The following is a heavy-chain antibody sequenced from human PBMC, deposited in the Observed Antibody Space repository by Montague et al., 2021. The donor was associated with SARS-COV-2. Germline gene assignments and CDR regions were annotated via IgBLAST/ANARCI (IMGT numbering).Heavy chain of an antibody. CDR1: GGSISSGSYY. Sequence: TLSLTCTVSGGSISSGSYYWSWIRQPAGKGLEWIGRIYTSGSTNYNPSLKSRVTISVDTSKNPFSLKLSSVTAADTAVYYCARADFWSGYLYFDYWGQGTLVTVSS. V-gene: IGHV4-61*02. J-gene: IGHJ4*02. CDR2: IYTSGST. D-gene: IGHD3-3*01. CDR3: ARADFWSGYLYFDY.